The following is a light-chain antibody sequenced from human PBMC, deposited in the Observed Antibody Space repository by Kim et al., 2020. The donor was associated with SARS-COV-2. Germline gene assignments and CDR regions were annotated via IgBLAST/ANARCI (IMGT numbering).Light chain of an antibody. CDR2: LGS. J-gene: IGKJ1*01. V-gene: IGKV2-28*01. CDR1: QSLLHSNGYNY. CDR3: MQRT. Sequence: VTPGEPASISCRSSQSLLHSNGYNYLDWYLQKPGQSPQLLIYLGSNRASGVPDRFSGSGSGTDFTLKISRVEAEDVGVYYCMQRTFGQGTKVDIK.